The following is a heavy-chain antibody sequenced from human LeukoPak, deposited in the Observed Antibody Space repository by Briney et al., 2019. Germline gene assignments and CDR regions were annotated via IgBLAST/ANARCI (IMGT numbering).Heavy chain of an antibody. CDR3: AKGVAGSGYFDY. Sequence: GGSLRLSCVVSGFRFSNAWMNWVRQAPGKGLEWVSAISGSGGSTYYADSVKGRFTISRDNSKNTLYLQMNSLRAEDTAVYYCAKGVAGSGYFDYWGQGTLVTVSS. D-gene: IGHD2-15*01. J-gene: IGHJ4*02. V-gene: IGHV3-23*01. CDR2: ISGSGGST. CDR1: GFRFSNAW.